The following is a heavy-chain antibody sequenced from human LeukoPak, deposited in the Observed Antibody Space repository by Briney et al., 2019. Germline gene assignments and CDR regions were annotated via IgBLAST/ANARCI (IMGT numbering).Heavy chain of an antibody. Sequence: GGSLRLSCAASGFTFSSYSMNWVRQAPGKGLEWVSYISSSSSTIYYADSVKGRFTISRDNAKNSLYLQMNSLRAEDTAVYYCARGIRGRQYSGYYGNYYYYYGMDVWGQGTTVTVSS. CDR1: GFTFSSYS. V-gene: IGHV3-48*04. D-gene: IGHD3-22*01. CDR2: ISSSSSTI. J-gene: IGHJ6*02. CDR3: ARGIRGRQYSGYYGNYYYYYGMDV.